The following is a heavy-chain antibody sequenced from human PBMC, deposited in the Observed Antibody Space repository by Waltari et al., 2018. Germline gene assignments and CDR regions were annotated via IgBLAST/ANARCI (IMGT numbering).Heavy chain of an antibody. Sequence: QVQLQQWGAGLLKPSETLSLTCAVFGGSFSCSFWSWIRRPPGTGREWIGEIKQSGITNYNPSLKSVVTISVDTSKNQFSLKLSSVTDADTAVYYCARVPYYYGSGSGYYYGMDVWGQGTTVTVSS. CDR3: ARVPYYYGSGSGYYYGMDV. J-gene: IGHJ6*02. CDR2: IKQSGIT. D-gene: IGHD3-10*01. CDR1: GGSFSCSF. V-gene: IGHV4-34*01.